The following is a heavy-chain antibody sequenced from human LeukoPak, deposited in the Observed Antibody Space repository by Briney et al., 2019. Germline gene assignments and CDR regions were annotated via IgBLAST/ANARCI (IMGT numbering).Heavy chain of an antibody. J-gene: IGHJ4*02. CDR1: GYTFTSYA. CDR2: INTNTGNP. D-gene: IGHD3-22*01. CDR3: ARRYYYYSSGYCPPLDY. Sequence: ASVKVSCKASGYTFTSYAMNWVRQAPGQGLEWMGWINTNTGNPTYAQGFTGRFAFSLDTSVSTAYLQISSLKAEDTAVYYCARRYYYYSSGYCPPLDYWGQGTLVTVSS. V-gene: IGHV7-4-1*02.